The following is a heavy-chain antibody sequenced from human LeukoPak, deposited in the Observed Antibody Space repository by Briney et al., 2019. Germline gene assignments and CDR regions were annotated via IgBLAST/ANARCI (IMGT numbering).Heavy chain of an antibody. Sequence: GGSLRLSCAASGSTFSSYAMSWVRQAPGKGLEWVSAISGSGGSTYYADSVKGRFTISRDNSKNTLYLQMNSLRAEDTAVYYCASTGGGVLRYFDWLLFPFDYWGQGTLVTVSS. V-gene: IGHV3-23*01. CDR3: ASTGGGVLRYFDWLLFPFDY. D-gene: IGHD3-9*01. CDR1: GSTFSSYA. CDR2: ISGSGGST. J-gene: IGHJ4*02.